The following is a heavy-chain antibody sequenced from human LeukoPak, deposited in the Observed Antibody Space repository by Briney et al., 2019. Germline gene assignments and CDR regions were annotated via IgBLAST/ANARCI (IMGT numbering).Heavy chain of an antibody. D-gene: IGHD3-10*01. J-gene: IGHJ4*02. Sequence: GGSLRLSCAASGFTFNNYWMHWVRQGPGKGLVWVSRINSDGSSTSYADSVKGRFTISRDNSKNRLSLQMNSLRAEDTAVYYCARAPDYYGSGRSGFDYWGQGTLVTVSS. CDR2: INSDGSST. CDR1: GFTFNNYW. CDR3: ARAPDYYGSGRSGFDY. V-gene: IGHV3-74*01.